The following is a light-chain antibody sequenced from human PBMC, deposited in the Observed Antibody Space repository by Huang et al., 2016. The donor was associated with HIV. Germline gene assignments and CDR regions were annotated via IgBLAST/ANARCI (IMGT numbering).Light chain of an antibody. CDR2: GAS. Sequence: EIVMPQSPATLSVSPGETATISCRARQIVSGNLAWYQQKPGQPPRILIYGASTRATGIPARFSGSRSGTEFTLTISSLQSEDFALYYCQQYDDWPPYTFGQGTKLEIK. CDR3: QQYDDWPPYT. CDR1: QIVSGN. J-gene: IGKJ2*01. V-gene: IGKV3-15*01.